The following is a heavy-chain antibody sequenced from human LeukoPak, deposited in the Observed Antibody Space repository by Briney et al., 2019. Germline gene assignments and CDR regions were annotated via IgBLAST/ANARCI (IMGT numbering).Heavy chain of an antibody. CDR2: ISGSGDKT. Sequence: PGGSLRLSFSASGFTFSSYAMTWVRQAPGRGLEWVSVISGSGDKTYYADSVKGQFTISRDNSQNTLYLQMNSLRAEDTAVYYCAKWIYYYDSSGYYWGQGTLVTVSS. J-gene: IGHJ4*02. CDR1: GFTFSSYA. V-gene: IGHV3-23*01. D-gene: IGHD3-22*01. CDR3: AKWIYYYDSSGYY.